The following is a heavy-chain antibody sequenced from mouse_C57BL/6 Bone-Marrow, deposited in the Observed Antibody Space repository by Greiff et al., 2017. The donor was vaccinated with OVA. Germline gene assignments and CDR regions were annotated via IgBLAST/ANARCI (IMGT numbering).Heavy chain of an antibody. Sequence: VQLQQSGAELVRPGASVKLSCTASGFNIKDDYMHWVKQRPEQGLEWIGWIDPENGDTEYASKFKGKATITADTSSNTAYLQLSSLTSEYTAVYYCTTGITTVVATERLYYAMDYWGQGTSVTVSS. CDR2: IDPENGDT. D-gene: IGHD1-1*01. J-gene: IGHJ4*01. CDR3: TTGITTVVATERLYYAMDY. V-gene: IGHV14-4*01. CDR1: GFNIKDDY.